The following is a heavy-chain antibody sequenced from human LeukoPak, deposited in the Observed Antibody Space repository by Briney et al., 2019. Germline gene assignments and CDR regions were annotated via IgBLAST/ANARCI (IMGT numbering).Heavy chain of an antibody. CDR3: ARDSGGTDAVFPRLDYYFDL. D-gene: IGHD3/OR15-3a*01. CDR2: INPNTGVT. J-gene: IGHJ2*01. CDR1: GHTFTGYY. V-gene: IGHV1-2*02. Sequence: GASVKVSCKTSGHTFTGYYLHWVREAPGQGLEWMGWINPNTGVTMYAQDFQGRVTMTRDTSISTAYMELSRLRHDDTALYYCARDSGGTDAVFPRLDYYFDLWGRGTLVTVSS.